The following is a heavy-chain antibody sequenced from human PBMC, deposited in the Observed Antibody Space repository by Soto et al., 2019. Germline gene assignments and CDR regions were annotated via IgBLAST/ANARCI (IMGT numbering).Heavy chain of an antibody. J-gene: IGHJ4*02. Sequence: QVQLQESGPGLVKPSQTLSLTCTVSGGSISSGGYYWSWIRQHPGKGLEWIGYIYYSGSTYYNPSLKSRVTRSVDASKNQFSLKLSSVTAADTAVYYCGRDSGYSYGREGFDYWGQGTLVTVSS. CDR1: GGSISSGGYY. D-gene: IGHD5-18*01. V-gene: IGHV4-31*03. CDR3: GRDSGYSYGREGFDY. CDR2: IYYSGST.